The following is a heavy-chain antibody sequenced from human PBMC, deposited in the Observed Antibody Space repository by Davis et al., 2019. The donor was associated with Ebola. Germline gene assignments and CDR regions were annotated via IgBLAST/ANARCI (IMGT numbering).Heavy chain of an antibody. Sequence: MPSGTLSLTCTVSGGSISPYYWSWIRQPPGKGLEWIGYIYYSGSTKYNLSLKGRVAISVDTSKNQFSLKLSSVTAADTAVYYCARSYGAAPFDYWGQGTLVTVSS. D-gene: IGHD4/OR15-4a*01. CDR1: GGSISPYY. J-gene: IGHJ4*02. CDR3: ARSYGAAPFDY. CDR2: IYYSGST. V-gene: IGHV4-59*08.